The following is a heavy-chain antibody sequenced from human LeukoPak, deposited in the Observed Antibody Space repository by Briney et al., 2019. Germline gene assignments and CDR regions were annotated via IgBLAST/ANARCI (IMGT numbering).Heavy chain of an antibody. CDR1: GYTFTSYG. Sequence: ASVKVSCKASGYTFTSYGISWVRQAPGQGVEWMGWISAYNGNTNYAQKLQGRVTMTTDTSTSTAYMELRSLRSDDTAVYYCARDYGDPSYYYYGMDVWGQGTTVTVSS. CDR3: ARDYGDPSYYYYGMDV. D-gene: IGHD4-17*01. CDR2: ISAYNGNT. J-gene: IGHJ6*02. V-gene: IGHV1-18*01.